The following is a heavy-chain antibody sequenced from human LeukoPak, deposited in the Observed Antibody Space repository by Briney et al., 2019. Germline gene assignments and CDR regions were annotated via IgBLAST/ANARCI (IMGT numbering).Heavy chain of an antibody. J-gene: IGHJ4*02. D-gene: IGHD3-3*01. CDR2: ISAYNGNT. CDR1: GYTFTSYY. V-gene: IGHV1-18*04. Sequence: ASVKVSCKASGYTFTSYYMHWVRQAPGQGLEWMGWISAYNGNTNYAQKLQGRVTMTTDTSTSTAYMELRSLRSDDTAVYCCARVAWSGYYTDYWGQGTLVTVSS. CDR3: ARVAWSGYYTDY.